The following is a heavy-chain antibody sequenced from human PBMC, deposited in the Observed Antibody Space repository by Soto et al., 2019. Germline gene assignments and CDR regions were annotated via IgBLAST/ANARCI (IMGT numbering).Heavy chain of an antibody. CDR2: ISYDGSNK. J-gene: IGHJ4*02. CDR3: ARPLWSSGWYADDY. D-gene: IGHD6-19*01. Sequence: PGGSLRLSCAASGFTFSSYAMHWVRQAPGKGLEWVAVISYDGSNKYYADSVKGRFTISRDNSKNTLYLQMNSLRAEDTAVYYCARPLWSSGWYADDYWGQGTLVTAPQ. V-gene: IGHV3-30-3*01. CDR1: GFTFSSYA.